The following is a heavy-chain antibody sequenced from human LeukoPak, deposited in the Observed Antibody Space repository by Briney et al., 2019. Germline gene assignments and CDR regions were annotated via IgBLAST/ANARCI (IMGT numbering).Heavy chain of an antibody. CDR2: IKSKTDGETT. J-gene: IGHJ4*02. V-gene: IGHV3-15*01. CDR1: GFTFSNAW. CDR3: TAAAGVALKY. D-gene: IGHD2-15*01. Sequence: GGSLRLSCAASGFTFSNAWMSWVRQAPGKGLEWVGRIKSKTDGETTDYAAPVKGRFTISRDDSKNTLYLQMNSLKTEDTAVYFCTAAAGVALKYWGQGTLVTVSS.